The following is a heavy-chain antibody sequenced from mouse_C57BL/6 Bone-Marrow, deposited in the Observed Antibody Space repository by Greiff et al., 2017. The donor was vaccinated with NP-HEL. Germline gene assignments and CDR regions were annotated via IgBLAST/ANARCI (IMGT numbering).Heavy chain of an antibody. V-gene: IGHV1-7*01. CDR1: GYTFTSYW. J-gene: IGHJ1*03. CDR2: INPSSGYT. CDR3: ARNYGSSSGDFDV. Sequence: QVQLQQSGAELAKPGASVKLSCKASGYTFTSYWMHWVQQRPGQGLEWIGYINPSSGYTKYNQKFKDQATLTADKSSSTAYMQLSSLTYEDSAVYYCARNYGSSSGDFDVWGTGTTVTVSS. D-gene: IGHD1-1*01.